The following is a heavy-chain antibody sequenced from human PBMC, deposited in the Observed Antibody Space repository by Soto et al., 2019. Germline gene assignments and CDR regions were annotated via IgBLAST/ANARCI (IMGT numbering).Heavy chain of an antibody. CDR3: VRATYFSDSSGYTRCLDY. Sequence: HPGGSLRLSSAGSGCTLSDHYIDWVRQAPGKGLEWVGRSRDKPQGYSTAYAASVKGRFTTSRDESKNSAYLQMDSLKTEDTAVYYCVRATYFSDSSGYTRCLDYWGQGTLVTVSS. D-gene: IGHD3-22*01. CDR2: SRDKPQGYST. CDR1: GCTLSDHY. J-gene: IGHJ4*02. V-gene: IGHV3-72*01.